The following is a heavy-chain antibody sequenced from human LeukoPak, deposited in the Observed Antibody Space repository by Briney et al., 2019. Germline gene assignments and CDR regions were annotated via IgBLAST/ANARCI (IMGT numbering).Heavy chain of an antibody. D-gene: IGHD3-3*01. CDR3: ARVYDFWSGPFDY. Sequence: GASVKVSCKASGYTFTGYYMHWVRQAPGRGLEWMGWINPNSGGTNYAQKFQGRVTMTRDTSISTAYMELSRLRSDDTAVYYCARVYDFWSGPFDYWGQGTLVTVSS. J-gene: IGHJ4*02. V-gene: IGHV1-2*02. CDR1: GYTFTGYY. CDR2: INPNSGGT.